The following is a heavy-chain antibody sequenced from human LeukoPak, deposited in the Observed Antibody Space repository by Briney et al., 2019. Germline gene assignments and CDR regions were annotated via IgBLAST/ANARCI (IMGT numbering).Heavy chain of an antibody. Sequence: SVTVSCKASGYTFTRYYMHWVRQAPGQGLEWMGIINPSGGSTRYAQKFQGRVTMTRDTSTSTVYMELSSLRSEDTAVYYCVRDYDSSGYFDYWGQGTLVTVSS. CDR3: VRDYDSSGYFDY. V-gene: IGHV1-46*01. CDR1: GYTFTRYY. CDR2: INPSGGST. J-gene: IGHJ4*02. D-gene: IGHD3-22*01.